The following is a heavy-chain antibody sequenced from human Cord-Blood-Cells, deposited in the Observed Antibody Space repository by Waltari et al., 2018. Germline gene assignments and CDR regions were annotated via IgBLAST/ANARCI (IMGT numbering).Heavy chain of an antibody. D-gene: IGHD3-10*01. Sequence: EVQLVESGGGLVKPGRSLRLSCTASGFTFGDYAMSWFRQAPGKGLEWVGFIRSKAYGGTTEYAESVKGRFTISRDDSKSIAYLQMNSLKTEDTAVYYCTRGHGSGSYSTDFDYWGQGTLVTVSS. CDR1: GFTFGDYA. J-gene: IGHJ4*02. V-gene: IGHV3-49*05. CDR2: IRSKAYGGTT. CDR3: TRGHGSGSYSTDFDY.